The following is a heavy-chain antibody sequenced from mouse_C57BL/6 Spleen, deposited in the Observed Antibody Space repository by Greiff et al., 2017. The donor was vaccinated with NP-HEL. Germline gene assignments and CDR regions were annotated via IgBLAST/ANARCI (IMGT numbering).Heavy chain of an antibody. CDR2: IDPSDSYT. J-gene: IGHJ4*01. Sequence: VQLQQSGAELVMPGASVKLSCKASGYTFTSYWMHWVKQRPGQGLEWIGEIDPSDSYTNYNQKFKGKSTLTVDKSSSTAYMQLSSLTSEDSAVYYWARGDYYAMDYWGQGTSVTVSS. V-gene: IGHV1-69*01. CDR3: ARGDYYAMDY. CDR1: GYTFTSYW.